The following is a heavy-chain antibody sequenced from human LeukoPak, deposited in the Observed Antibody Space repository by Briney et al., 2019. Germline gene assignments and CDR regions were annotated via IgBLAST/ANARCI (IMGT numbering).Heavy chain of an antibody. CDR3: ARSNDGVYCSGGSCYTYNWFDP. J-gene: IGHJ5*02. Sequence: AASVTVSCKASGYTFTVYYMHWVRQAPGQGLEWMGWINPNSGGTNYAQKFQGRVTMTRDTSISTAYMELSRLRSDDTAVYYCARSNDGVYCSGGSCYTYNWFDPWGQGTLVTVSS. CDR2: INPNSGGT. D-gene: IGHD2-15*01. CDR1: GYTFTVYY. V-gene: IGHV1-2*02.